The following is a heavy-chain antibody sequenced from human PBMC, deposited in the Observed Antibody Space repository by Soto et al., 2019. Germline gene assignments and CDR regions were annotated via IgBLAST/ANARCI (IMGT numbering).Heavy chain of an antibody. D-gene: IGHD1-1*01. CDR1: GYTFTSYG. CDR2: ISAHNGNT. CDR3: ARGRYGDY. Sequence: QVHLVQSGAEVKKLGASVKVSFKASGYTFTSYGITWVRQAPGQGLEWREWISAHNGNTDYAQKLQGRVIVTRDTSTSTAYMELRSLRSDDTAVYYCARGRYGDYWGQGALVTVSS. J-gene: IGHJ4*02. V-gene: IGHV1-18*01.